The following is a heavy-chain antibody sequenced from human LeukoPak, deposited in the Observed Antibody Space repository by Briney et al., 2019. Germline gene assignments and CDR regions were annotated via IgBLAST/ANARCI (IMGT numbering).Heavy chain of an antibody. Sequence: EASVKVSCKASGYTSTGYYMHWVRQAPGQGLEWMGWINPNSGGTNYAQKFQGRVTMTRDTSISTAYMELSRLRSDDTAVYYCARDGLTVPAAPLGTWFDPWGQGTLVTVSS. J-gene: IGHJ5*02. CDR2: INPNSGGT. CDR3: ARDGLTVPAAPLGTWFDP. V-gene: IGHV1-2*02. D-gene: IGHD2-2*01. CDR1: GYTSTGYY.